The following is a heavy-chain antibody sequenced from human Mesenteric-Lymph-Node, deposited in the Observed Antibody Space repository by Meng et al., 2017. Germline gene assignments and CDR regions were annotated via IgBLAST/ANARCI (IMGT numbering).Heavy chain of an antibody. Sequence: GESLKISCAASGFTFSSYDMNWVRQTPGKGLEWVSSISASGTYIYYADSVKGRFTISRDNSKNTLYLQMNSLRAEDTAVYYCARAAYYYDSSGYYFYGMDVWGQGTMVTVSS. V-gene: IGHV3-21*01. D-gene: IGHD3-22*01. CDR3: ARAAYYYDSSGYYFYGMDV. CDR1: GFTFSSYD. J-gene: IGHJ6*02. CDR2: ISASGTYI.